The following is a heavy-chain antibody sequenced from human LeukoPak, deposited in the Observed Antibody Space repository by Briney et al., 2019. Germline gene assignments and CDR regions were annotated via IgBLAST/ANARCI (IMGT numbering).Heavy chain of an antibody. D-gene: IGHD1-26*01. V-gene: IGHV3-23*01. CDR1: GFTFSSYA. Sequence: GGSLRLSCAASGFTFSSYAMSWLREAPGKGLEWVSAISSSGGSTYYADSVKGRFTISRDNSKNTLYLQMNSLRAEDTAVYYCAKDVVGAINAFDIWGQGTMVTVSS. J-gene: IGHJ3*02. CDR3: AKDVVGAINAFDI. CDR2: ISSSGGST.